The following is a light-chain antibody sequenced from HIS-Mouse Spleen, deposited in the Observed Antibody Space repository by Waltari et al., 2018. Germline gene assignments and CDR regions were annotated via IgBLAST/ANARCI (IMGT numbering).Light chain of an antibody. J-gene: IGLJ1*01. CDR2: GVS. Sequence: QSALTQPASVSGSPGQSITISCTGTSSDVGGYTYVSCYQQHPGKAPKLMIYGVSNRRSGVSKRLSGAKSGNTASLTISGIQAEDEADYYCSSYTSSSTLVFGTGTKVTVL. CDR3: SSYTSSSTLV. CDR1: SSDVGGYTY. V-gene: IGLV2-14*03.